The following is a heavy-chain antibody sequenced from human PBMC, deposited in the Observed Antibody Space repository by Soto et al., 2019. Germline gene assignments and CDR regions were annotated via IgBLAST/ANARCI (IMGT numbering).Heavy chain of an antibody. CDR2: INHSGST. CDR3: ARGRRYSYGSPTRYYYYYGMDV. J-gene: IGHJ6*02. D-gene: IGHD5-18*01. CDR1: GGSFSGYY. V-gene: IGHV4-34*01. Sequence: SETLSLTCAVYGGSFSGYYWSWIRQPPGKGPEWIGEINHSGSTNYNPSLKSRVTISVDTSKNQFSLKLSSVTAADTAVYYCARGRRYSYGSPTRYYYYYGMDVWGQGTTVTVS.